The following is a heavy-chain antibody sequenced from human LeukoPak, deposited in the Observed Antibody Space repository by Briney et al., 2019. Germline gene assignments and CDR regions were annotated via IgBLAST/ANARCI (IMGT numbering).Heavy chain of an antibody. Sequence: GGSLRLSCAASGFTFSSYAMSWVRQAPGKGLEWVSAISGSGGSTYYADSVKGRFTISRDNSKNTLYLLMNSLRAEDTAVYYCAKGPDYDFWSGYNDYWGQGTLVTVSS. D-gene: IGHD3-3*01. V-gene: IGHV3-23*01. J-gene: IGHJ4*02. CDR3: AKGPDYDFWSGYNDY. CDR1: GFTFSSYA. CDR2: ISGSGGST.